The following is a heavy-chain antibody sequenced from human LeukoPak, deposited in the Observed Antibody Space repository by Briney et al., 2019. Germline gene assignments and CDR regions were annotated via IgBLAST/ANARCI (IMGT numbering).Heavy chain of an antibody. CDR2: IYYSGST. CDR1: GGSISSYY. D-gene: IGHD5-18*01. J-gene: IGHJ6*03. V-gene: IGHV4-59*01. Sequence: SETLSLTCTVSGGSISSYYWSWTRQPPGKGLEWIGYIYYSGSTNYNPSLKSRVTISVDTSKNQFSLKLTPVTAADTAVYYCARTTEGGYTYGYFYYYYMDVWGKGTTVTISS. CDR3: ARTTEGGYTYGYFYYYYMDV.